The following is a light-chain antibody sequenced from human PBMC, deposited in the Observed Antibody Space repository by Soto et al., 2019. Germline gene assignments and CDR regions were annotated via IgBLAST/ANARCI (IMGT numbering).Light chain of an antibody. J-gene: IGKJ4*01. V-gene: IGKV4-1*01. CDR2: WAS. Sequence: DIVMTQSPDSLALSLGERATINCKSSQSVLYSSNSKNYLTWFQQKPGQAPKLLIYWASIRESGVPDRFSGSGSGTDFSLTISSLHPEDVALYYCQQYFDTPLTFGGGTKIEIK. CDR1: QSVLYSSNSKNY. CDR3: QQYFDTPLT.